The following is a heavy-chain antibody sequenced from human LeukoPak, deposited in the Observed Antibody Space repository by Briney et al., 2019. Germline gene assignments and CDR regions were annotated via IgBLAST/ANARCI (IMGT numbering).Heavy chain of an antibody. D-gene: IGHD3-3*01. CDR1: GFTFSRHG. CDR3: ARDRAWNYFDY. J-gene: IGHJ4*02. Sequence: GGSLRLSCAPSGFTFSRHGMHWVRQAPGKGLEWVAIISNDGSRKYYAHSVEGRFTISRDNSKNALYLQMDSLRAEDTAVYYCARDRAWNYFDYWGQGTLVTVSS. CDR2: ISNDGSRK. V-gene: IGHV3-30*03.